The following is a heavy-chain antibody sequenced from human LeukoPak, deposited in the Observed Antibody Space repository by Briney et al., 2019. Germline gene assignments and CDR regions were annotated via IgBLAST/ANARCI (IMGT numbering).Heavy chain of an antibody. V-gene: IGHV3-74*01. CDR3: ARSGGLQKFDY. CDR2: ICPDGTVT. J-gene: IGHJ4*02. CDR1: GFTFSTYC. Sequence: GGSLRLSCAASGFTFSTYCMHWVRQAPGKGPMWVSRICPDGTVTNYADSVKGRFIISRDTSKNTLYLQMNSLRAEDTAVYYCARSGGLQKFDYWGQGTLVTVSS. D-gene: IGHD4-11*01.